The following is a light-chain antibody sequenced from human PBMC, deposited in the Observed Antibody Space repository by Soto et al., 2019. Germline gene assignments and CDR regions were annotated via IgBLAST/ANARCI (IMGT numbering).Light chain of an antibody. V-gene: IGLV2-14*03. CDR2: DVN. CDR3: TSYTRSSTYV. J-gene: IGLJ1*01. CDR1: SSDIGAYNY. Sequence: QSVLTQPASVSGSPGQSITISCTGTSSDIGAYNYVSWYQQHPGKAPKLMIYDVNNRPSGVSNRFSGSKSGNTASLTISGLQAEDEADYFCTSYTRSSTYVFGTGTKVTAL.